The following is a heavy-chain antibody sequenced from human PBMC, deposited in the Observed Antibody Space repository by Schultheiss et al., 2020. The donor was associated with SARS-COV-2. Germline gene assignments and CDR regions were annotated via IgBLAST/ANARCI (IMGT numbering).Heavy chain of an antibody. CDR2: IYYSGST. CDR3: ARDLDTAMVSNYYGMDV. D-gene: IGHD5-18*01. V-gene: IGHV4-38-2*02. Sequence: SETLSLTCAVSGYSISSGYYWGWIRQPPGKGLEWIGYIYYSGSTNYNPSLKSRVTISVDTSKNQFSLKLSSVTAADTAVYYCARDLDTAMVSNYYGMDVWGQGTTVTVSS. J-gene: IGHJ6*02. CDR1: GYSISSGYY.